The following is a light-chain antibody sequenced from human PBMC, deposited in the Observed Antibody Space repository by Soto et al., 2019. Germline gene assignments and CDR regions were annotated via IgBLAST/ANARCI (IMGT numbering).Light chain of an antibody. J-gene: IGLJ1*01. V-gene: IGLV1-40*01. CDR2: GNI. CDR3: QSYDSSLGGSYV. Sequence: QLVLTQPPSVSGAPGQRVTISCTGSSSNIGAGFAVRWYQQLPGAAPKLLIYGNINRPSGVPDRFSGSKSGTSASLAISGLQSEDEADYYCQSYDSSLGGSYVFGTGTKLTVL. CDR1: SSNIGAGFA.